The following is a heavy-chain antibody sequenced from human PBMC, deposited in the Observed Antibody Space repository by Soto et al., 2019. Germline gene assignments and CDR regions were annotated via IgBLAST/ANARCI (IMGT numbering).Heavy chain of an antibody. J-gene: IGHJ4*02. CDR1: GGTFSSYA. V-gene: IGHV1-69*13. CDR3: ASNDEDSYGYSSDY. CDR2: IIPIFGTA. D-gene: IGHD5-18*01. Sequence: ASVKVSCKASGGTFSSYAISWVRQAPGQGLEWMGGIIPIFGTANYAQKFQGRVTITADESTSTGYMELSSLRSEDTAVYYCASNDEDSYGYSSDYWGQGTLVTVSS.